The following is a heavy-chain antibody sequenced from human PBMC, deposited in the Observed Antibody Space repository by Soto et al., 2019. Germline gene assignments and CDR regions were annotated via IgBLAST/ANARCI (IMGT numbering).Heavy chain of an antibody. CDR2: INHSGST. J-gene: IGHJ4*02. V-gene: IGHV4-34*01. D-gene: IGHD5-18*01. CDR1: GGSFSGYY. CDR3: ASYSYGYFRY. Sequence: SETLSLTCAVYGGSFSGYYWSWIRQLPGKGLEWIGEINHSGSTNYNPSLKSRVTISVDTSKNQFSLKLSSVTAADTAVYYCASYSYGYFRYWGQGTLVTVSS.